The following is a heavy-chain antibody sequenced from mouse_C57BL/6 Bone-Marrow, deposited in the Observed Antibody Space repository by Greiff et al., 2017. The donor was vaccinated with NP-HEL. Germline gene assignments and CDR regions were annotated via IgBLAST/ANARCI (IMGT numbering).Heavy chain of an antibody. CDR2: IDPSDSET. CDR1: GYTFTSYW. CDR3: ASSYYDYDRYYAMDY. J-gene: IGHJ4*01. Sequence: QVQLQQSGAELVRPGSSVKLSCKASGYTFTSYWMHWVKQRPIQGLEWIGNIDPSDSETHYNQKFKDKATLTVDKSSSTAYMKLSSLTSEDSAVYYCASSYYDYDRYYAMDYWGQGTSVTVSS. D-gene: IGHD2-4*01. V-gene: IGHV1-52*01.